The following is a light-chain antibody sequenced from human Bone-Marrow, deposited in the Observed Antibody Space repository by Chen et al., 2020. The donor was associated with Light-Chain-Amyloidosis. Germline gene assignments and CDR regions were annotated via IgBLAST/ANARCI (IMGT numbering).Light chain of an antibody. CDR3: QSADSIGTYEVI. CDR2: RDT. V-gene: IGLV3-25*03. J-gene: IGLJ2*01. CDR1: DLPTKY. Sequence: SYELTQPPSVSVSPGQTARIPCSGDDLPTKYAYWYQQKPGQAPVLVIHRDTERPSGISERFSGSSSETTATLTISGVQAEDEADYHCQSADSIGTYEVIFGGGTKLTVL.